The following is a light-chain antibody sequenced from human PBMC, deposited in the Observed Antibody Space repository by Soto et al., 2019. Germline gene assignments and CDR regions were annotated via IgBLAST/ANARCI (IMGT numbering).Light chain of an antibody. CDR1: SSDVGAYNY. J-gene: IGLJ3*02. V-gene: IGLV2-8*01. CDR2: EVS. Sequence: QSALTQPPSASGSPGQSVTISCTGTSSDVGAYNYVSWYQQHPGKAPKLMIYEVSKRPSGVPDRFSGSKSGNTASLTVSGLQAEDEADYYCSSYAGFYVWLFGGGTKLTVL. CDR3: SSYAGFYVWL.